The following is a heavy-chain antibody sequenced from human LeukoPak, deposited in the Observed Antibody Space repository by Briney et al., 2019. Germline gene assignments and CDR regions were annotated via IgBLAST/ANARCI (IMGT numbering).Heavy chain of an antibody. V-gene: IGHV3-7*02. CDR3: TITGGPTVTAFDL. CDR1: GFTFSDYW. CDR2: INHDGGDK. J-gene: IGHJ4*02. D-gene: IGHD4-17*01. Sequence: PGGSLRLSCAAFGFTFSDYWMSWVRQAPGKGLEWVANINHDGGDKNYVDSVKGRFTISRDNAKSSLYLQMNSLRVEDTAVYYCTITGGPTVTAFDLWGQGILVTVSS.